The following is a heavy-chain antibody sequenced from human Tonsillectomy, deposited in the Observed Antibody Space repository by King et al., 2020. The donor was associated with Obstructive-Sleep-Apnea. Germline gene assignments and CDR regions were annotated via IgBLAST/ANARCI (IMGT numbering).Heavy chain of an antibody. CDR2: IRYDGSNK. CDR1: GFTFSSYG. V-gene: IGHV3-30*02. Sequence: VQLVESGGGVVQPGRSLRLSCAASGFTFSSYGMHWVRQAPGKGLEWVAFIRYDGSNKYYADSVKGRFTISRDNSKNTLYLQMNSLRAEDTAVYYCAKARSGCSSTSCSVDYWGQGTLVTVSS. D-gene: IGHD2-2*01. J-gene: IGHJ4*02. CDR3: AKARSGCSSTSCSVDY.